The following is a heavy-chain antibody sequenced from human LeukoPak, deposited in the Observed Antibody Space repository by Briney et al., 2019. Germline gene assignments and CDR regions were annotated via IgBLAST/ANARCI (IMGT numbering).Heavy chain of an antibody. D-gene: IGHD3-22*01. CDR1: GYTFTSYG. CDR2: ISAYNGYT. J-gene: IGHJ5*02. V-gene: IGHV1-18*01. Sequence: GASVKVSCKASGYTFTSYGIGWVRQAPGQGPEWMGWISAYNGYTKYAEKLQGRVTMTTDTSTSTAYMELRSLRSDDTAVYYCARAKYDSSGYYWFDPWGQGTLVTVSS. CDR3: ARAKYDSSGYYWFDP.